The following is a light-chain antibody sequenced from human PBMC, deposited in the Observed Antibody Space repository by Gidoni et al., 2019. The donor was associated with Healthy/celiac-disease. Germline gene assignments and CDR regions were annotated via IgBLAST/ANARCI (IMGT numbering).Light chain of an antibody. CDR1: NIGSKD. V-gene: IGLV3-9*01. Sequence: SYELTQPLSVSVALGQTARMTCGGDNIGSKDVHWSQQKPGQAPVLVLYRDSNRPSGIPERFSGSNSGNTATLTISRAQAGDEADYYCQVWDSSTVVFGGGTKLTVL. CDR2: RDS. J-gene: IGLJ2*01. CDR3: QVWDSSTVV.